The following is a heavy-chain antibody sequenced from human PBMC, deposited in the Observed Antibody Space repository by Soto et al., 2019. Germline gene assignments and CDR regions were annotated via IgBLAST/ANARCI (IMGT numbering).Heavy chain of an antibody. J-gene: IGHJ4*02. CDR2: IKQDGSEE. V-gene: IGHV3-7*05. D-gene: IGHD5-18*01. Sequence: EVQLVESGGGLVQPGGSLKISCSASGFTFSTSWMSWVRQAPGKGLEWVANIKQDGSEEYYVDSVKGRFTVSRDNAKNSLYLQMNSLRVEYTAVYFCARGPRHSDAYWGLGTRVTVSS. CDR1: GFTFSTSW. CDR3: ARGPRHSDAY.